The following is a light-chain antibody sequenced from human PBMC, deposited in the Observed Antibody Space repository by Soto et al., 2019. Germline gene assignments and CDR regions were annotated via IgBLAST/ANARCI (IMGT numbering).Light chain of an antibody. CDR3: HQYSSSPRT. V-gene: IGKV3-20*01. CDR2: GAS. J-gene: IGKJ1*01. Sequence: LVLTHSPGTLSLSPVERVTLSCMASQSVSINFLSWYQQKPCQAPRLLIYGASNSAAGIPDRFSGSGSGTDFTLTISRLAPEDFAVYYCHQYSSSPRTFGQGTKVDIK. CDR1: QSVSINF.